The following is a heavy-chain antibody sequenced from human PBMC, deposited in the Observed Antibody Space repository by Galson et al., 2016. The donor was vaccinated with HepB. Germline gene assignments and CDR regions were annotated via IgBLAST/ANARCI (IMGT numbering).Heavy chain of an antibody. CDR3: AKGYVETALVADC. D-gene: IGHD5-18*01. CDR2: ISASGGST. Sequence: SLRLSCAASGFTFSRYAMTWVRQAPGKGLEWVSGISASGGSTYYADSVKGRFTISRDNSKNTLYLQMNSLRAEDTAVYYCAKGYVETALVADCWGQGTLVIVSA. V-gene: IGHV3-23*01. CDR1: GFTFSRYA. J-gene: IGHJ4*02.